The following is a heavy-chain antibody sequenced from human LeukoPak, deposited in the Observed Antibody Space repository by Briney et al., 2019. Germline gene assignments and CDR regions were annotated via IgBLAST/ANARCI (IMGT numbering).Heavy chain of an antibody. CDR2: IYYSGST. J-gene: IGHJ4*02. CDR1: GGSISSYY. Sequence: PSETLSLTCTVSGGSISSYYWSWIRQPPGKGLEWIGYIYYSGSTNYNPSLESRVTISLDTSKNQFSLKLSSVTAADTAVYYCARLSGRDYYFDYWGQGTLVTVSS. D-gene: IGHD3-10*01. CDR3: ARLSGRDYYFDY. V-gene: IGHV4-59*08.